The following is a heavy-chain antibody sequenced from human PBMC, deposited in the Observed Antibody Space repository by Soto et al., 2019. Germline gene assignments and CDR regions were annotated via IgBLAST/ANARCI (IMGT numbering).Heavy chain of an antibody. CDR1: GGSISSRNYY. Sequence: SSTLYLTCTLSGGSISSRNYYLDWVRQPKGKGLEWIGNIYYSGDTYYHWSFRSRLTVSVDTSTNQFSLKLTSLTPADTATYYCASFQVPGNFDFWGPGSLVT. CDR3: ASFQVPGNFDF. D-gene: IGHD6-13*01. CDR2: IYYSGDT. J-gene: IGHJ4*02. V-gene: IGHV4-39*01.